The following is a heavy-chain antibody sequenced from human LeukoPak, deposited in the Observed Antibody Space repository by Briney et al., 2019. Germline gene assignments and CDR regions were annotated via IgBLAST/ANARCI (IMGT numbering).Heavy chain of an antibody. CDR1: GFTFSSYA. D-gene: IGHD6-13*01. CDR3: AKDIGWPWYYGNRIAAAGTFPSPMDV. V-gene: IGHV3-23*01. J-gene: IGHJ6*02. CDR2: ISGSGGST. Sequence: GGSLRLSCAASGFTFSSYAMSWVRQAPGKGLEWVSAISGSGGSTYYADSVKGRFTISRDNSKNTLYLQMNSLRAEDTALYYCAKDIGWPWYYGNRIAAAGTFPSPMDVWGQGTTVTVSS.